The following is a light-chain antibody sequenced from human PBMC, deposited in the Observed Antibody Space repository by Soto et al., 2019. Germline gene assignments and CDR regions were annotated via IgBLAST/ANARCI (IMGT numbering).Light chain of an antibody. CDR1: QDIGDW. V-gene: IGKV1-12*01. CDR3: LQAYTYPLT. Sequence: DIQMTQSPSSVSASVGDRVTLTCRASQDIGDWLAWYQQRPGKAPNLLIYRASNLQTGVPPRFSGSRSGTYFTLTITSLQPEDFATYVCLQAYTYPLTFGAGTNVEI. J-gene: IGKJ4*01. CDR2: RAS.